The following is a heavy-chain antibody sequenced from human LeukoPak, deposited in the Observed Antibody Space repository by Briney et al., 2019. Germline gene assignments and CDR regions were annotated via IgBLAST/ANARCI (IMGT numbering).Heavy chain of an antibody. V-gene: IGHV3-7*01. D-gene: IGHD3-22*01. CDR2: IKQDGSEK. J-gene: IGHJ4*02. CDR3: ARDYDSSGYYVFDY. CDR1: GFTFSSYG. Sequence: PGRSLRLSCAASGFTFSSYGMHWVRQAPGKGLEWVANIKQDGSEKYYVDSVKGRFTISRDNAKNSLYLQMNSLRAEDTAVYYCARDYDSSGYYVFDYWGQGTLVTVSS.